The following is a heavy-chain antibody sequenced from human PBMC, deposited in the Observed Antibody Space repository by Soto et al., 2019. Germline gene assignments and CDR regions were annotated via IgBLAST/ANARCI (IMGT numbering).Heavy chain of an antibody. CDR1: GGSISSGGYY. J-gene: IGHJ5*02. CDR3: ARVRGIAAVHWFDP. Sequence: QVQLQESGPGLVKPSQTLSLTCTVSGGSISSGGYYWSWIRQHPGKGLEWIGYIYYSGSTYYNPSLKSRVTISVDTSKNRFSLKLSSVTAADTAVYYCARVRGIAAVHWFDPWGQGTLVTVSS. D-gene: IGHD6-13*01. V-gene: IGHV4-31*03. CDR2: IYYSGST.